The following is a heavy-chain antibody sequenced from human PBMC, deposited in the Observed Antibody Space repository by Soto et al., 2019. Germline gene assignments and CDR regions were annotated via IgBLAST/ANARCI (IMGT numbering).Heavy chain of an antibody. CDR1: GFTFSSYW. CDR2: IKQDGSEK. D-gene: IGHD1-26*01. CDR3: ARDQRGREVGATAFDI. Sequence: GGSLRLSCAASGFTFSSYWMSWVRQAPGKGLEWVANIKQDGSEKYYVDSVKGRFTISRDNAKNSLYLQMNTLRAEDTAVYYCARDQRGREVGATAFDIWGQGTMVTVSS. V-gene: IGHV3-7*01. J-gene: IGHJ3*02.